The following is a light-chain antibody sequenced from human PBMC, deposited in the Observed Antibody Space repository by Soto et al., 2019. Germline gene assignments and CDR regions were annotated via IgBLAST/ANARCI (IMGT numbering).Light chain of an antibody. V-gene: IGKV3-15*01. CDR2: GAS. CDR1: QSVSSD. Sequence: VVTQSPATLSVFPGETATLSCRASQSVSSDLAWYQQRPGQAPRLLIYGASTRATGIPVRFSGSGSGTEFTLTISSLQSEDFAVYYCQQYNNWPTTFGQGTKVEIK. J-gene: IGKJ1*01. CDR3: QQYNNWPTT.